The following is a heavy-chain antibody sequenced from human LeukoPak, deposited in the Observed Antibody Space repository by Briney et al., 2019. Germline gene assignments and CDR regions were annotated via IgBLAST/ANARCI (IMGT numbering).Heavy chain of an antibody. J-gene: IGHJ4*02. V-gene: IGHV3-23*01. CDR2: INGGDNGDNT. CDR1: GFTLNNYA. CDR3: ARDGIQLPDTLDY. Sequence: PGGSLRLSCAASGFTLNNYAMTWVRQAPGKGLQWVSTINGGDNGDNTYYADSVKGRFTVSRDNSKNTVYLQMNSLRVEDTAVYYCARDGIQLPDTLDYWGLGTLVTVSS. D-gene: IGHD1-1*01.